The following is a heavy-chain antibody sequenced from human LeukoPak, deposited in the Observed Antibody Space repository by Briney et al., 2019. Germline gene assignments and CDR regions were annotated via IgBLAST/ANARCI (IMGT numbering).Heavy chain of an antibody. D-gene: IGHD2-2*01. CDR1: GGSFSGYY. V-gene: IGHV4-34*01. J-gene: IGHJ6*03. CDR2: INHSGST. CDR3: ARGLRRRRYCSSTSCLPYYYYMDV. Sequence: SETLSLTCAVYGGSFSGYYWSWIRQPPGKGLEWIGEINHSGSTNYNPSLKSRVTISVDTSKNQFSLKLSSVTAADTAVYYCARGLRRRRYCSSTSCLPYYYYMDVWGKGTTVTVSS.